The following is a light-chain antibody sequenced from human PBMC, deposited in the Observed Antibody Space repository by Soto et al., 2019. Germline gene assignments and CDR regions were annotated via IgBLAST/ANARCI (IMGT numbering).Light chain of an antibody. J-gene: IGKJ5*01. V-gene: IGKV1-8*01. CDR3: QLQYTSPRT. CDR2: AAS. Sequence: AIRMTQVPSPLSASTGDRGTLTCRASQGISSYLAWYQQKPGKAPKLLIYAASTLQSEVPSRCSGCRPVPDRTITLPALQPADFATYYSQLQYTSPRTLAQGTRLDIK. CDR1: QGISSY.